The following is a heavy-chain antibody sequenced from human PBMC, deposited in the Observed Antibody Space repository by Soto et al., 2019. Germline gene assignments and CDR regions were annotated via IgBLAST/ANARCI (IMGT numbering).Heavy chain of an antibody. V-gene: IGHV1-2*02. D-gene: IGHD3-22*01. CDR3: ARVTLKAGDWFDP. J-gene: IGHJ5*02. Sequence: ASVKVSCKASGYTFTDYFIHWVRQAPGQGLEWMGWINPNSRGTNYAQKFQGRVTMTRDTSNSTAYMELRGLRSDDTAVYYCARVTLKAGDWFDPWGQGTLVTVSS. CDR2: INPNSRGT. CDR1: GYTFTDYF.